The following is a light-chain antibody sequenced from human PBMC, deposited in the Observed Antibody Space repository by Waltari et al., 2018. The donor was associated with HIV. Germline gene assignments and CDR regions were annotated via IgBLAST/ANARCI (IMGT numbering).Light chain of an antibody. Sequence: HSAPTHPASVSGSPAPSLSTSCTGTTSDISALNFFSWYQQSPGRAPNLIIFEVYSRPSGISDRFSGSKSGVTASLTISALRAEDEADYFCSSYSARGFVVFGGGTKVTVL. CDR1: TSDISALNF. J-gene: IGLJ3*02. CDR2: EVY. CDR3: SSYSARGFVV. V-gene: IGLV2-14*01.